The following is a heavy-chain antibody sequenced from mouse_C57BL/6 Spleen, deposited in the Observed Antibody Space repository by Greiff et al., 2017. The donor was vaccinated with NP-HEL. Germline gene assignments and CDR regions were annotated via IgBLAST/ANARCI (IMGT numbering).Heavy chain of an antibody. D-gene: IGHD1-1*01. CDR1: GFNIKNTY. CDR3: ARGLLLVEVYFDY. CDR2: IDPANGNT. Sequence: EVQLVESVAELVRPGASVKLSCTASGFNIKNTYMHWVKQRPEQGLEWIGRIDPANGNTKYAPKFQGKATITADTSSNTAYLQLSSLTSEDTAIYYCARGLLLVEVYFDYWGQGTPLTVSS. J-gene: IGHJ2*01. V-gene: IGHV14-3*01.